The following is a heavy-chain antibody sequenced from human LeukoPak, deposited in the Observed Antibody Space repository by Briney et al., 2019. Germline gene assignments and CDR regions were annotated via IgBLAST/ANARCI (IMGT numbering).Heavy chain of an antibody. V-gene: IGHV3-48*04. CDR1: GFTFRTHG. Sequence: PGRSLRLSCAASGFTFRTHGMQWVRQAPGKGLEWVSYISSSSSTIYYADSVKGRFTISRDNAKNSLYLQMNSLRAEDTAVYYCARAGVEGYYYYYYMDVWGKGTTVTVSS. CDR2: ISSSSSTI. J-gene: IGHJ6*03. CDR3: ARAGVEGYYYYYYMDV. D-gene: IGHD7-27*01.